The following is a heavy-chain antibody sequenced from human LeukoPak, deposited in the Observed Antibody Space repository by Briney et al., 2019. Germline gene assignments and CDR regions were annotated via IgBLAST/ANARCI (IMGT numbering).Heavy chain of an antibody. CDR1: GXTFSSYE. CDR3: VNDILTGYPLDY. CDR2: ISSSGSTI. Sequence: GGSLRLSCAASGXTFSSYEMNWVPQAPGKGLEWVSYISSSGSTIYYADSVKGRFTISRDNAKNSLYLQMNSLRAEDAAVYYCVNDILTGYPLDYWGQGTLVTVSS. V-gene: IGHV3-48*03. D-gene: IGHD3-9*01. J-gene: IGHJ4*02.